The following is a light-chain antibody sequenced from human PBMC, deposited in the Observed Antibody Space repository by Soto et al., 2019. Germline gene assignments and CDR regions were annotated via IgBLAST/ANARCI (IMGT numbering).Light chain of an antibody. CDR3: SSYTRTTALGV. V-gene: IGLV2-14*01. Sequence: SALAQPASVSGSLGQSITISCTGTSSDVGCSNYVSWYQQHPVKAPKLMIYEVRNRTSGVSNRFSCSKSGNTASLTISGLQAEDEADYYCSSYTRTTALGVFGTGTKVTVL. J-gene: IGLJ1*01. CDR1: SSDVGCSNY. CDR2: EVR.